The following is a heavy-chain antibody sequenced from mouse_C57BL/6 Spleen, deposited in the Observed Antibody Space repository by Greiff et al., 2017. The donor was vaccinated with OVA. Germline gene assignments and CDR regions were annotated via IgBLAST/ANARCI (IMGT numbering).Heavy chain of an antibody. Sequence: VQLQQPGAELVKPGASVKLSCKASGYTFTSYWMHWVKQRPGRGLEWIGRIDPNSGGTKYNEKFKSKATLTVDKPSSTAYMQRSSLTSEDSAVYDCARLFITTVVATSYCDYWGQGTTHTVSS. CDR2: IDPNSGGT. CDR1: GYTFTSYW. J-gene: IGHJ2*01. D-gene: IGHD1-1*01. V-gene: IGHV1-72*01. CDR3: ARLFITTVVATSYCDY.